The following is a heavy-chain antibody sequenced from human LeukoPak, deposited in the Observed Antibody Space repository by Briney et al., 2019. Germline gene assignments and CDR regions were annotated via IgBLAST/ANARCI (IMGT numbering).Heavy chain of an antibody. CDR1: GFTFSSCA. CDR2: ISDSGST. Sequence: GGSLRLSCAASGFTFSSCAMSWVRQAPGKGLEWVSFISDSGSTYYADSVMGRFTMSRDTSKNTLYLEMNSLRNDDTAAYYCAKGRGSPSIYEYWGQGTLVTVSS. V-gene: IGHV3-23*01. CDR3: AKGRGSPSIYEY. J-gene: IGHJ4*02. D-gene: IGHD2-2*01.